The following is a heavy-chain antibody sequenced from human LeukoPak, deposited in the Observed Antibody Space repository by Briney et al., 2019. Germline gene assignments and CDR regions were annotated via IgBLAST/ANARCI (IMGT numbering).Heavy chain of an antibody. D-gene: IGHD3-22*01. CDR1: GGSFSGYY. V-gene: IGHV4-34*01. J-gene: IGHJ4*02. Sequence: NPSETLSLTCAVYGGSFSGYYWSWIRQPPGKGLEWIGEINHSGSTNYNPSLKSRVTISVDTSKNQFSLKLSSVTAADTAVYYCARARGYYYDSSGYYYGDYWGQGTLVTVSS. CDR2: INHSGST. CDR3: ARARGYYYDSSGYYYGDY.